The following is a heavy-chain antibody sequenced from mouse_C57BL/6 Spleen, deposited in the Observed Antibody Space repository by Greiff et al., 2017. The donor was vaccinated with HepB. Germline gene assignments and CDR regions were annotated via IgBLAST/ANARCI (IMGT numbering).Heavy chain of an antibody. D-gene: IGHD1-1*01. V-gene: IGHV5-4*01. CDR2: ISDGGSYT. Sequence: EVKLVESGGGLVKPGGSLKLSCAASGFTFSSYAMSWVRQTPEKRLEWVATISDGGSYTYYPDNVKGRFTISRDNAKNNLYLQMSHLKSEDTAMYYCARDQDYGSSYDYAMDYWGQGTSVTVSS. J-gene: IGHJ4*01. CDR3: ARDQDYGSSYDYAMDY. CDR1: GFTFSSYA.